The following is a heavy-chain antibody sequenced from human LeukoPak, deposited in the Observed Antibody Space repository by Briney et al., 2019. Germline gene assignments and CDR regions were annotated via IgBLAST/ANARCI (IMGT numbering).Heavy chain of an antibody. V-gene: IGHV3-11*04. D-gene: IGHD6-6*01. CDR1: GFTFSDYY. CDR2: ISSSGSTI. CDR3: ARFESRYSSSSVEDY. J-gene: IGHJ4*02. Sequence: GGSLRLSCVASGFTFSDYYMSWIRQAPGKGLEWVSYISSSGSTIYYADSVKGRFTISRDNAKNSLYLQMNSLRAEDTAVYYCARFESRYSSSSVEDYWGQGTLVTVSS.